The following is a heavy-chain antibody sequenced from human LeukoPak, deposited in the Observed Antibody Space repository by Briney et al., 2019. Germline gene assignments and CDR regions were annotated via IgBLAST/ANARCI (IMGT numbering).Heavy chain of an antibody. CDR3: ARDYFNFLVVPNWFDP. CDR1: GYSFTNYG. J-gene: IGHJ5*02. D-gene: IGHD3-10*01. Sequence: ASVKVSCKASGYSFTNYGISWVRQAPGQGLEWMGWISTDDGYTNYGQNLQGRLTMTTDTSTSTAYMELRSLKSDDTAVYYCARDYFNFLVVPNWFDPWGQGTLVTVSS. CDR2: ISTDDGYT. V-gene: IGHV1-18*01.